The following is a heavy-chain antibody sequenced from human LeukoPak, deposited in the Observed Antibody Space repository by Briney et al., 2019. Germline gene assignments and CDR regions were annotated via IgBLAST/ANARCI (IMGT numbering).Heavy chain of an antibody. CDR2: IYYSGST. J-gene: IGHJ4*02. V-gene: IGHV4-39*01. D-gene: IGHD3-22*01. CDR3: ARWVRGGYFFDY. Sequence: SETLSLTCTVSGGCTTSSSYYWGWIRQPPGKGLEWIGSIYYSGSTYYNPSLKSRVTISVDTSKNQFSLKLSSVTAADTAVYYCARWVRGGYFFDYWGQGTLVTVSS. CDR1: GGCTTSSSYY.